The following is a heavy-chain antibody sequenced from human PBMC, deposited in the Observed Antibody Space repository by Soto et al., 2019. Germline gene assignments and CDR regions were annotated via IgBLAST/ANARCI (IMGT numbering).Heavy chain of an antibody. CDR1: GFTFSSYS. D-gene: IGHD6-13*01. J-gene: IGHJ4*02. Sequence: GGSLRLSCAASGFTFSSYSMNWVRQAPGKGLEWVSSISSSSSYIYYADSVKGRFTISRDNAKNTLYLQMNSLRAEDTAVYYCASTYSSSGVYFDYWGQGTLVTVSS. CDR3: ASTYSSSGVYFDY. CDR2: ISSSSSYI. V-gene: IGHV3-21*01.